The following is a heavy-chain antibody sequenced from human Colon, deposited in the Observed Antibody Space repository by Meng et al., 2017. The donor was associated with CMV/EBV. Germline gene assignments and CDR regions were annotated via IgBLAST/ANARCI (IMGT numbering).Heavy chain of an antibody. CDR2: VYISGNT. V-gene: IGHV4-4*07. Sequence: QGQLRGSGTGPVKPSETLSLTCTVSGASITSYYWSWIRQPAGKGLEWIGRVYISGNTNYNPSLKSRVTMSIDTSKNQLSLNIRSVTAADTAVYYCARDSNLSGLAYWGQGTLVTVSS. D-gene: IGHD3-10*01. CDR1: GASITSYY. CDR3: ARDSNLSGLAY. J-gene: IGHJ4*02.